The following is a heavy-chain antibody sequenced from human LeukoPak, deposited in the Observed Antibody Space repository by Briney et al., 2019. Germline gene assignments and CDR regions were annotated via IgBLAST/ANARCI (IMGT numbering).Heavy chain of an antibody. V-gene: IGHV3-33*01. CDR3: ARDRSVLWFDP. D-gene: IGHD3-10*02. J-gene: IGHJ5*02. CDR2: IWYDGSNK. CDR1: GFTFSNFG. Sequence: PGGSLRLSCVASGFTFSNFGMHWVCQAPGKGLEWVAVIWYDGSNKYYADSVKGRFAISRDDSKNTLYLQMNSLRVEDTAVYYCARDRSVLWFDPWGQGTLVTVSS.